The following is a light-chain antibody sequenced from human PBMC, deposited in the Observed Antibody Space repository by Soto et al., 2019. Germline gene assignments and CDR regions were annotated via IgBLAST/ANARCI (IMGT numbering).Light chain of an antibody. J-gene: IGKJ1*01. CDR3: QQYNDWPRT. Sequence: EIVMTQSPATLSVSPGERATLSCRASQSFSNNLAWFQHKPGHAPRLLIYGASTRATGIPDRFSGSGSGTEFTLTISSLQSEDFAVYYCQQYNDWPRTFGQGTKVES. CDR2: GAS. V-gene: IGKV3-15*01. CDR1: QSFSNN.